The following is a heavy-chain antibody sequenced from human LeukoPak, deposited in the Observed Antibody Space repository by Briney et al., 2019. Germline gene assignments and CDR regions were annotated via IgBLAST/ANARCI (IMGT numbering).Heavy chain of an antibody. CDR1: GFTYSSYG. V-gene: IGHV3-33*01. CDR3: ARELSPAVKFYFDS. J-gene: IGHJ4*02. D-gene: IGHD2/OR15-2a*01. CDR2: IWYDGSNK. Sequence: SGGSLRLSCAASGFTYSSYGMHWVRQAPGKGLEGVAFIWYDGSNKYYADSVKGRFTISRDNSKNTVYLQMNSLRVEDTAVYYCARELSPAVKFYFDSWGQGTQVTVSS.